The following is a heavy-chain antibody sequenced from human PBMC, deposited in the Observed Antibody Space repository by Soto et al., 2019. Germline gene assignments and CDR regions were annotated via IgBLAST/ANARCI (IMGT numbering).Heavy chain of an antibody. CDR2: IIPIFGTA. CDR1: GGTFSSYA. V-gene: IGHV1-69*01. Sequence: QVQLVQSGAEVKKPGSSVKVSCKASGGTFSSYAISWVRQAPGQGLEWMGGIIPIFGTANYAQKFQGRVTITADESTSTASMELSSLRSEDTAVYYCARGVFYYDSSGYLNYYGMDVWGQGTTVTVSS. J-gene: IGHJ6*02. D-gene: IGHD3-22*01. CDR3: ARGVFYYDSSGYLNYYGMDV.